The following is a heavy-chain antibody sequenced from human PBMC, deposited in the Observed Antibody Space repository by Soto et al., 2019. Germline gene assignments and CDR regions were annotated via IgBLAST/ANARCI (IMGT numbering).Heavy chain of an antibody. CDR2: ISYSGSF. CDR1: GGSMSSHY. V-gene: IGHV4-59*11. CDR3: ARADPDASVGF. Sequence: SETLSLTCTVSGGSMSSHYWTWLRQPPGKGLEWIGYISYSGSFYYNPSLKSRVTISADTSRNQFSLRLTSVIAADTAVYFCARADPDASVGFWGQGTLVTVSS. D-gene: IGHD3-16*01. J-gene: IGHJ4*02.